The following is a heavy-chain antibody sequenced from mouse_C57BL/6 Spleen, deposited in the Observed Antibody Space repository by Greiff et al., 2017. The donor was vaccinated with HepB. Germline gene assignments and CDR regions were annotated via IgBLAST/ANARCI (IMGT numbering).Heavy chain of an antibody. J-gene: IGHJ1*03. D-gene: IGHD1-1*01. CDR3: TTGITTVVAPYWYFDV. V-gene: IGHV14-1*01. Sequence: VHVKQSGAELVRPGASVKLSCTASGFNIKDYYMHWVKQRPEQGLEWIGRIDPEDGDTEYAPKFQGKATMTADTSSNTAYLQLSSLTSEDTAVYYCTTGITTVVAPYWYFDVWGTGTTVTVSS. CDR1: GFNIKDYY. CDR2: IDPEDGDT.